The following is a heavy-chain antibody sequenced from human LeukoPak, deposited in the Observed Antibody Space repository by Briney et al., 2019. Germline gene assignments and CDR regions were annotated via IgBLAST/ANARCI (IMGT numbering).Heavy chain of an antibody. J-gene: IGHJ4*02. CDR2: IYSGGST. CDR1: GFTVSDNY. Sequence: GGSLTLSCAISGFTVSDNYMSWVRQAPGKGLEWVSVIYSGGSTFYADSLKGRFTISRDSSKNTVYLQMNSLRGEDTAVYYCARDRAYSYGFAYYFADWGQGTLVTVSS. V-gene: IGHV3-66*01. CDR3: ARDRAYSYGFAYYFAD. D-gene: IGHD5-18*01.